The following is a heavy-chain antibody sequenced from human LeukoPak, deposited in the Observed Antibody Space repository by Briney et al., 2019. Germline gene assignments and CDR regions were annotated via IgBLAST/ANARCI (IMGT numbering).Heavy chain of an antibody. V-gene: IGHV3-7*01. CDR1: GFTLSSYW. CDR2: IKQDGSEK. Sequence: GGSLRLSCAASGFTLSSYWMSWVRQAPGKGLEWVANIKQDGSEKYYVDSVEGRFTISRDNAKNSLSLEMNSLRADDTAVYYCARWAFCSGGSCSRFDSWGQGTLVTVSS. D-gene: IGHD2-15*01. CDR3: ARWAFCSGGSCSRFDS. J-gene: IGHJ4*02.